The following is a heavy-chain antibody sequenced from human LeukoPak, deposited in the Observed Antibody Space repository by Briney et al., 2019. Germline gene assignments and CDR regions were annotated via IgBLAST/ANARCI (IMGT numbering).Heavy chain of an antibody. D-gene: IGHD6-19*01. CDR3: AKDGLSWYSSGWYFY. CDR2: ISGSGGST. CDR1: GFTFSSYA. Sequence: GGSLRLSCAASGFTFSSYAMSWVRQAPGEGLEWVSAISGSGGSTYYADSVKGRFTISRDNSKNTLYLQMNSLRAEDTAVYYCAKDGLSWYSSGWYFYWGQGTLVTVSS. J-gene: IGHJ4*01. V-gene: IGHV3-23*01.